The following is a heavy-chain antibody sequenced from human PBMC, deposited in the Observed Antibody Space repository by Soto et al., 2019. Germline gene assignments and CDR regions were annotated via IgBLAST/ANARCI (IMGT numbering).Heavy chain of an antibody. CDR2: ISYDGSNK. J-gene: IGHJ3*02. CDR1: GFTFSSYA. D-gene: IGHD6-19*01. Sequence: PGGSLRLSCAASGFTFSSYAMHWVRQAPGKGLEWVAVISYDGSNKYYADSVTGRFTISRDNSKNTLYLQMNSLRAEDTAVYYWAKDGSGWVKRGDLDIWGQGTVATVSS. CDR3: AKDGSGWVKRGDLDI. V-gene: IGHV3-30*18.